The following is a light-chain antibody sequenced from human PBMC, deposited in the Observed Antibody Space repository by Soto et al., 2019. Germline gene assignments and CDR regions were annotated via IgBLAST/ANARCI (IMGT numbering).Light chain of an antibody. CDR3: QQYSNWPT. CDR2: AAT. V-gene: IGKV1-39*01. CDR1: QYVSSH. Sequence: DIDMSQSPSSLSASVGDRVTITFRASQYVSSHLNWYQQKPGKAPKVLIYAATSLQSGVPSRFSGSGSGTEFTLTISSLQSEDSALYYCQQYSNWPTFGQGTRLEIK. J-gene: IGKJ5*01.